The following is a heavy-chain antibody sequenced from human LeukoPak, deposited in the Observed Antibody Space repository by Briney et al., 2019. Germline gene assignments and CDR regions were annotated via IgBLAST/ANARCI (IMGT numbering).Heavy chain of an antibody. D-gene: IGHD6-25*01. CDR1: DGSISSSSYY. Sequence: SETLSLTCTVSDGSISSSSYYWGWIRQPPGKGLEWIGSIYYSGSTFCNPSLKSRVTISVDTSKNQFSLKLGSVTAADTAVYYCARWSAQAFYFDYWGQGTLVTVSS. V-gene: IGHV4-39*01. J-gene: IGHJ4*02. CDR2: IYYSGST. CDR3: ARWSAQAFYFDY.